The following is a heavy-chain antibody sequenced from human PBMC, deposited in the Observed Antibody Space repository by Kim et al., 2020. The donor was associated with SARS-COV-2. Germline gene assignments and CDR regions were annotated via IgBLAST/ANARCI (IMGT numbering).Heavy chain of an antibody. J-gene: IGHJ6*01. CDR1: GFTFSSYW. D-gene: IGHD1-26*01. Sequence: GGSLRLSCAASGFTFSSYWMSWVRQAPGKGLEWVANIKQDGSEKYYVDSVKGRFTISRDNAKNSLYLQMNSLRAEDTAVYYCARNTLGGSSPVGYYYYYGMDVGGQGATVTVSS. CDR3: ARNTLGGSSPVGYYYYYGMDV. CDR2: IKQDGSEK. V-gene: IGHV3-7*01.